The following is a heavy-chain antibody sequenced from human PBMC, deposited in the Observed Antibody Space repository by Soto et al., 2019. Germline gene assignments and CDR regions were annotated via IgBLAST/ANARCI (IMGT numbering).Heavy chain of an antibody. V-gene: IGHV1-69*13. CDR1: GGTFSSYA. CDR2: IIPIFGTA. CDR3: ARDRRDGYNSYYYYGMDV. J-gene: IGHJ6*02. Sequence: SVKVSCKASGGTFSSYAISWVRQAPGQGLEWMGGIIPIFGTANYAQKSQGRVTITADESTSTAYMELSSLRSEDTAVYYCARDRRDGYNSYYYYGMDVWGQGTTVTVSS. D-gene: IGHD5-12*01.